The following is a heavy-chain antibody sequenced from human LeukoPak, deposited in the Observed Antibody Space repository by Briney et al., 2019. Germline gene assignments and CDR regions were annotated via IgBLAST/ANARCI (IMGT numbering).Heavy chain of an antibody. CDR1: VYTFTSYG. D-gene: IGHD3-22*01. CDR2: ISAYNGNT. J-gene: IGHJ3*02. CDR3: ARGYYYDSSGYSDAFDI. V-gene: IGHV1-18*01. Sequence: ASVNVSCKASVYTFTSYGISWVRQAPGQGLEWMGWISAYNGNTNYAQKLQGRVTMTTDTSTSTAYMELRSLRSDDTAVYYCARGYYYDSSGYSDAFDIWGQGTMVTVSS.